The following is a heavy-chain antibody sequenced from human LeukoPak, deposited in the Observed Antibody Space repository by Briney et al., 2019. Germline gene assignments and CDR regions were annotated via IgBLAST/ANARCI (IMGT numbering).Heavy chain of an antibody. Sequence: QPGGSLRLSCVASGFTFTDHPMNWVRQAAGKGLQWISYLGGDGIAFYADSVKGRFTISRDNSKNTLYLQVNSLRTEDTAVYYCAADSNPTPYYFDYWGQGTLVTVSS. CDR1: GFTFTDHP. V-gene: IGHV3-48*01. CDR3: AADSNPTPYYFDY. CDR2: LGGDGIAF. D-gene: IGHD2-15*01. J-gene: IGHJ4*02.